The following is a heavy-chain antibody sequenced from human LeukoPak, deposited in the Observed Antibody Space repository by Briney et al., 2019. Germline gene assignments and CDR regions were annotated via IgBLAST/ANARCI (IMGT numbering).Heavy chain of an antibody. Sequence: PGGSLRLSCAASGFTFSSYSMNWVRQAPGKGLEWVSSISSSSSYIYYADSVKGRFTISRDNAKNSLYLQMNSLRAEDTAVYYCARGQDYDFWSGYYGSLDYRGQGTLVTVSS. D-gene: IGHD3-3*01. J-gene: IGHJ4*02. CDR3: ARGQDYDFWSGYYGSLDY. CDR1: GFTFSSYS. V-gene: IGHV3-21*01. CDR2: ISSSSSYI.